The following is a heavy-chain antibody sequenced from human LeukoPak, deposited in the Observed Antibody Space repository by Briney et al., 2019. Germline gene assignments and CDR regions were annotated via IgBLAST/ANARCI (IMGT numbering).Heavy chain of an antibody. Sequence: SETLSLTCTVSGGSISSYYWSWIRQPPGKGLEWIGYIYYSGSTNYNPSLKSRVTISVDTSKNQFSLKLSSVTAADTAVYYCAXXGYXXYDTTXWXAFDIRGQGTMVAVSS. V-gene: IGHV4-59*01. CDR3: AXXGYXXYDTTXWXAFDI. J-gene: IGHJ3*02. CDR2: IYYSGST. D-gene: IGHD3-22*01. CDR1: GGSISSYY.